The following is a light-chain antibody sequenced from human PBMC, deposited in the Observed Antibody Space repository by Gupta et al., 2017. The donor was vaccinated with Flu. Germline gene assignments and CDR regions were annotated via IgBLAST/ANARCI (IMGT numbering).Light chain of an antibody. Sequence: DIVLTQSPATLSLSPAERATLSCTASQSVGGNYLAWFLPRPGQAPRLLIYGASNRAAGIPDRCIGSGSGTVSTLTISTLEPEDVAVYYCQQYGTSPFTFGPGTKVDIK. CDR1: QSVGGNY. CDR2: GAS. J-gene: IGKJ3*01. V-gene: IGKV3-20*01. CDR3: QQYGTSPFT.